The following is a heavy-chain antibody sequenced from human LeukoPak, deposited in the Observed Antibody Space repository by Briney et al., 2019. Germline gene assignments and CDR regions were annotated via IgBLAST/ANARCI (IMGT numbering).Heavy chain of an antibody. CDR2: ISSSSYI. CDR1: GFTFSSYS. Sequence: PGRSLRLSCAASGFTFSSYSMNWVRQAPGKGLEWVSSISSSSYIYYADSVKGRFTISRDNAKNSLYLQMNSLRAEDTAVYYCARDSLVSGPFGGVIVRTDYWGQGTLVTVSS. CDR3: ARDSLVSGPFGGVIVRTDY. J-gene: IGHJ4*02. V-gene: IGHV3-21*01. D-gene: IGHD3-16*02.